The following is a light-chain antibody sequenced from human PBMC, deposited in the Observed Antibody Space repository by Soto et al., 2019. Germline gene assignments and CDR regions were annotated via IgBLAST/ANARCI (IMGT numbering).Light chain of an antibody. CDR2: GAS. J-gene: IGKJ1*01. Sequence: EIVMTQSPATLSVAAGESATLSCKASQSVSSNLAWYQQKPGQAPRLLIYGASTRATGIPARFSGSGSGTEFTLTISSLQYEDFAVYYCQQYINWPVTFGQGTKVEIK. V-gene: IGKV3-15*01. CDR3: QQYINWPVT. CDR1: QSVSSN.